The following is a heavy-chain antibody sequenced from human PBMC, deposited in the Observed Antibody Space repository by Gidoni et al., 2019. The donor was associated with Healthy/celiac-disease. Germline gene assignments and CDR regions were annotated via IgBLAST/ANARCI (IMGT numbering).Heavy chain of an antibody. CDR3: AREGSSGWFSGQPEDYFDY. J-gene: IGHJ4*02. V-gene: IGHV4-59*01. CDR1: GGSISSYY. Sequence: QVQLQESGPGLVKPSETLSPTCTVSGGSISSYYWSWIRQPPGKGLEWIGDIYYSGSTNYNPSLKSRVTISVDTSKNQFSLKLSSVTAADPAVYYCAREGSSGWFSGQPEDYFDYWGQGTLVTVSS. D-gene: IGHD6-19*01. CDR2: IYYSGST.